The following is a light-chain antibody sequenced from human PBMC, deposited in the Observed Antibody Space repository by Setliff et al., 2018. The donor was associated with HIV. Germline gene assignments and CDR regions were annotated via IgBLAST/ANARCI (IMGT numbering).Light chain of an antibody. CDR1: NSNIRNDY. J-gene: IGLJ3*02. Sequence: QSALTQPPSVSAAPGQRVTISCSGNNSNIRNDYVCWYQHLPGTAPKLLIYDNNKRPSGIPDRFSGSKSGTSATLDITGLQTGDEAIYYCGTWDRSLTAGVFGGGTKVTVL. CDR3: GTWDRSLTAGV. CDR2: DNN. V-gene: IGLV1-51*01.